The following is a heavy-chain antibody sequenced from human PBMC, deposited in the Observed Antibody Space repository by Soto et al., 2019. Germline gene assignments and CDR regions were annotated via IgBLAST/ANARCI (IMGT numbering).Heavy chain of an antibody. J-gene: IGHJ4*02. CDR3: ARQRLLRLKPDFDI. Sequence: SETLSRICSVSGGSASYKSYFWGWFRQSPGKGLEWIGSMYYSGSSYYNPSLKSRVAISVDTSRNQFSLKLRSVTAADTAVYFCARQRLLRLKPDFDIWGQGTLVTVSS. D-gene: IGHD2-21*02. V-gene: IGHV4-39*01. CDR1: GGSASYKSYF. CDR2: MYYSGSS.